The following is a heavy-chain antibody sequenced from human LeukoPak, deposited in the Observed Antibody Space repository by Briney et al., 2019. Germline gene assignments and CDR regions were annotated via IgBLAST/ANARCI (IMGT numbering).Heavy chain of an antibody. J-gene: IGHJ4*02. CDR1: GFTFSSYA. D-gene: IGHD6-13*01. CDR3: ARDEGISAAGLLDY. V-gene: IGHV3-30-3*01. Sequence: GGSLRLSCAASGFTFSSYAMHWVRQAPGKGLEWVAVISYDGSNKYYADSVKGRFTISRDNSKNTLYLQMNSLRAEDTAVYYCARDEGISAAGLLDYWGQGTLVTVSS. CDR2: ISYDGSNK.